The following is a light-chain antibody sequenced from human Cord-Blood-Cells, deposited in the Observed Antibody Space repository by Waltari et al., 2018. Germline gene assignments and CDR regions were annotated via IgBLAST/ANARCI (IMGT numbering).Light chain of an antibody. J-gene: IGLJ3*02. CDR1: SSDVGGYNY. CDR3: SSYTSSSTLGV. Sequence: QSSLTQPASWSGSPGQSITISCTGTSSDVGGYNYVSWYQQHPGKAPKLMIYDVSNRPSGVSNRFSGSKSGNTASLTISGLQAEDEADYYCSSYTSSSTLGVFGGGTKLTVL. V-gene: IGLV2-14*03. CDR2: DVS.